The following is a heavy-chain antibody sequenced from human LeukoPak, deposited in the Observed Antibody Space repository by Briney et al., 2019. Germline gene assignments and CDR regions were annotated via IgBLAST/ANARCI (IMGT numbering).Heavy chain of an antibody. Sequence: GASVKVSCKASGGAFSSYAISWVRQAPGQGLEWMGGIIPIFGTANYAQKFQGRVTITADESTSTAYMELSSLRSEDTAVYYCARGGYDRLRYYMDVWGKGTTVTISS. D-gene: IGHD5-12*01. CDR3: ARGGYDRLRYYMDV. CDR1: GGAFSSYA. V-gene: IGHV1-69*13. CDR2: IIPIFGTA. J-gene: IGHJ6*03.